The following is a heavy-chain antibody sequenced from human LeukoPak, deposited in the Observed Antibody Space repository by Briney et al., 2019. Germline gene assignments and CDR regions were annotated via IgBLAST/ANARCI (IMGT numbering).Heavy chain of an antibody. J-gene: IGHJ4*02. CDR3: ARVNCSSTSCRSKFLDY. D-gene: IGHD2-2*01. CDR1: GYTFTNYD. Sequence: GASVKVSCKASGYTFTNYDINWVRQATGQGLEWMGWMNPNSANTVYAQKLQGRVTMTRNTSISTAYMELSSLRSEDTAVYYCARVNCSSTSCRSKFLDYWGQGTLVTVSS. CDR2: MNPNSANT. V-gene: IGHV1-8*01.